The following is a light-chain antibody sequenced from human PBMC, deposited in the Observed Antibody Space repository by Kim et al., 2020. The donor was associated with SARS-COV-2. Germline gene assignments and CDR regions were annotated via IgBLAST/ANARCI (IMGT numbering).Light chain of an antibody. Sequence: GERVTITCRASQDIANYLNWYQQKPGKAPELLIYDASNLEAGVPSRFSGSGSGTDFTLTISSLQPEDIATYYCLQYDSLFTFGPGTKVDIK. CDR2: DAS. V-gene: IGKV1-33*01. J-gene: IGKJ3*01. CDR1: QDIANY. CDR3: LQYDSLFT.